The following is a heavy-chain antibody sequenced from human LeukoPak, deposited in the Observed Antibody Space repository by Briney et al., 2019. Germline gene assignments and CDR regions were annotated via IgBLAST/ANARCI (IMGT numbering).Heavy chain of an antibody. CDR3: VREVRDYVWGSYRYEFDY. CDR2: INPNNGGT. CDR1: GYTFNGYY. J-gene: IGHJ4*02. V-gene: IGHV1-2*02. Sequence: GASVKVSCKSSGYTFNGYYMHWVRQAPGQGLEWMGWINPNNGGTNYAQKFQGRVTMTRDTSISTAYMELSRLRSDDTAVYYCVREVRDYVWGSYRYEFDYWGQGTLVTVSS. D-gene: IGHD3-16*02.